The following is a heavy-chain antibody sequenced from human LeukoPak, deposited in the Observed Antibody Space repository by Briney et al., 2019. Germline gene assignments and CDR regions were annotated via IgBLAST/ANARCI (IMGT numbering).Heavy chain of an antibody. CDR1: GFTFSSYE. V-gene: IGHV3-48*03. CDR2: ISSSGSTI. D-gene: IGHD3-10*01. Sequence: GGSLRLSCAASGFTFSSYEMNWVRQAPGKGLEWVSYISSSGSTIYYADSVKGRFTISRDNAKNSLYLQMNSLRAEDTAVYYCARGPGGVITPYYFDYWGQGTLVTVSS. J-gene: IGHJ4*02. CDR3: ARGPGGVITPYYFDY.